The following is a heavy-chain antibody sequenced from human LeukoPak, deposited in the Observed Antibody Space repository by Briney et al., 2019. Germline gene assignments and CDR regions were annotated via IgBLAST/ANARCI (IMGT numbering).Heavy chain of an antibody. Sequence: EASVKVSCKASGGTFSSYAISWVRQAPGQGLEWMGRIIPILGIANYAQKFQGRVTITADKSTSTAYMELSSLRSEDTAVYYCARDRTPDSSSNYFDYWGQGTLVTVSS. CDR1: GGTFSSYA. J-gene: IGHJ4*02. V-gene: IGHV1-69*04. D-gene: IGHD6-13*01. CDR3: ARDRTPDSSSNYFDY. CDR2: IIPILGIA.